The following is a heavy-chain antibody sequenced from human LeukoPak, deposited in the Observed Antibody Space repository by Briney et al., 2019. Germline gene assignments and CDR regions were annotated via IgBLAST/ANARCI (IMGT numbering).Heavy chain of an antibody. Sequence: GGSLRLSCAASGFTVSSNYMSWVRQAPGEGLEWVKGRFTISRDNAKNSLYLQMNSLRAEDTAVYYCARDQGGATSYWGQGTLVTVSS. CDR3: ARDQGGATSY. V-gene: IGHV3-53*01. CDR1: GFTVSSNY. J-gene: IGHJ4*02. D-gene: IGHD1-26*01.